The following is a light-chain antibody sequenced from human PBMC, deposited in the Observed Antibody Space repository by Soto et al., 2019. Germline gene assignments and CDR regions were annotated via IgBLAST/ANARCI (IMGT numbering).Light chain of an antibody. Sequence: ELVLTQSPGTLSLSPGDRATLSCRASQSVSSTYLAWYQQRPGQAPRLLIYSSSSRASGIPDRFSGSGSGTDFTLTISRLEPEDFAVYYCQQYRTSPPTWTFGQGTKVENK. CDR1: QSVSSTY. V-gene: IGKV3-20*01. J-gene: IGKJ1*01. CDR3: QQYRTSPPTWT. CDR2: SSS.